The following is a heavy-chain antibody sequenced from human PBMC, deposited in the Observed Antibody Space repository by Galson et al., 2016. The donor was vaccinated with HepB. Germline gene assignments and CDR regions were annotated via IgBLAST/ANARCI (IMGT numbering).Heavy chain of an antibody. D-gene: IGHD2-2*01. V-gene: IGHV1-69*13. CDR1: GDSSSHYL. CDR3: ARGYCSSGGCYNDYLDH. J-gene: IGHJ4*02. CDR2: IIPMSGSP. Sequence: SVKVSCKDSGDSSSHYLISWVRQAPGQGLEWMGGIIPMSGSPIYAQKFQGRVTISADESTGTSYVEVSSLTSEDTTVYYCARGYCSSGGCYNDYLDHWGQGTPVIVSS.